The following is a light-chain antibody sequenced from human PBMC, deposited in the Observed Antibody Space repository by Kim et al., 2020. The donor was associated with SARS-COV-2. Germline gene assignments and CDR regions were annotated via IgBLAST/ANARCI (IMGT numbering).Light chain of an antibody. J-gene: IGLJ3*02. CDR2: SNE. CDR3: AAWDDSLNGPV. V-gene: IGLV1-44*01. Sequence: GQRVTISCSGSNSNIGSKTVNWYRQRPGTAPKLLIYSNEQRPSGVPDRFSGSRSGTSASLAISGLQSEDEADYYCAAWDDSLNGPVFGGGTQLTVL. CDR1: NSNIGSKT.